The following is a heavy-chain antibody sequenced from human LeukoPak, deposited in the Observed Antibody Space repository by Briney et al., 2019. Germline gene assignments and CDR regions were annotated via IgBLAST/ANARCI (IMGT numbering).Heavy chain of an antibody. CDR1: NGSMTNNY. V-gene: IGHV4-59*01. J-gene: IGHJ4*02. Sequence: SETLSLTCTVSNGSMTNNYWSWIRQPPGKGLEWIGYIYSSGSTIYNLSLKSRVTISIDTSKNQFSLKLISVTAEDTAVYYCAGDWNWGQGTLVTVSS. D-gene: IGHD3-3*01. CDR3: AGDWN. CDR2: IYSSGST.